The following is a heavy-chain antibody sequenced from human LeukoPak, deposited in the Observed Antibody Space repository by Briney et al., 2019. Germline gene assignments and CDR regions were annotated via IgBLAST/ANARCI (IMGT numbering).Heavy chain of an antibody. Sequence: SETLSLTCTVSGGSISSSSYYWGWIRQPPGKGLEWIGSTYYSGSTYYNPSLKSRVTISVDTSKNQFSLKLSSVTAADTAVYYCARSYDFWSGYPMTFDYWGQGTLVTVSS. CDR2: TYYSGST. CDR3: ARSYDFWSGYPMTFDY. D-gene: IGHD3-3*01. V-gene: IGHV4-39*01. CDR1: GGSISSSSYY. J-gene: IGHJ4*02.